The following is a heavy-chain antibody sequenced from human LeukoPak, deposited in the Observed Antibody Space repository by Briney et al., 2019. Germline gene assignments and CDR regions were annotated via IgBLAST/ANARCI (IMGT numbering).Heavy chain of an antibody. CDR3: ARDRGRYYDSRGFYWGYYFDS. J-gene: IGHJ4*02. CDR1: GFTFSSYW. V-gene: IGHV3-74*01. CDR2: INSDGSST. D-gene: IGHD3-22*01. Sequence: GGSLRLSCAASGFTFSSYWMHWVRQAPGKGLVWVSRINSDGSSTSYADSVKGRFTISRDNAKNTLYLQMSSVRVDDTAVYYCARDRGRYYDSRGFYWGYYFDSWGQGILVTVST.